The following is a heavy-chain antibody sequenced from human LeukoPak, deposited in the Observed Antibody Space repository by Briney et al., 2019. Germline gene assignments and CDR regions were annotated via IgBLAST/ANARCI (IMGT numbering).Heavy chain of an antibody. CDR2: IYTSGST. J-gene: IGHJ3*02. Sequence: SETLSLTCTVSGGSISSGSYYWSWIRQPAGKGLEWIGRIYTSGSTNYNPSLKSRVTISVDTSKNQFSLKLSSVTAADTAVYYCARDRNYGSGSYTAFDIWGQGTMVTVSS. CDR1: GGSISSGSYY. CDR3: ARDRNYGSGSYTAFDI. D-gene: IGHD3-10*01. V-gene: IGHV4-61*02.